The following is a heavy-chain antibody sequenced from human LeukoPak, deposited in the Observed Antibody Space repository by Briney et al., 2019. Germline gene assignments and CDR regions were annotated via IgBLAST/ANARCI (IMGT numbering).Heavy chain of an antibody. CDR1: GGSFSGYY. V-gene: IGHV4-34*01. Sequence: SETLSLTCAVYGGSFSGYYWSWIRQPPGKGLEWIGEINHSGSTNYNPSLKSRVTISVDTSKNQFSLKLSSVTAADTAVYYCARRVRGRGVDYWGQGTLVTVSS. J-gene: IGHJ4*02. CDR3: ARRVRGRGVDY. CDR2: INHSGST. D-gene: IGHD3-10*01.